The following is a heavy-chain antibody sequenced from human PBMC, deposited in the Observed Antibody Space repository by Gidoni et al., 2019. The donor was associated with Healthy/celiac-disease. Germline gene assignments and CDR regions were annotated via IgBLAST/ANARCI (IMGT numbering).Heavy chain of an antibody. CDR2: IRSSGSTI. Sequence: QVQLVESGGGLVKPGGSLRLSCSASVFTVSDYYMSWIRQAPGKGLEWVSYIRSSGSTIYYADSVKGRFTIARDNAKNSLYLQMNSLRAEDTAVYYGARMPDYYYYMDVWGKGTTVTVSS. V-gene: IGHV3-11*01. D-gene: IGHD2-2*01. CDR3: ARMPDYYYYMDV. J-gene: IGHJ6*03. CDR1: VFTVSDYY.